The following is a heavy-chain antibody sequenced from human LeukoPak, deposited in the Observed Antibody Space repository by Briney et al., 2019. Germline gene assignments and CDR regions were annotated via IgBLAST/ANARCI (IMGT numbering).Heavy chain of an antibody. CDR2: ISSSGSTI. V-gene: IGHV3-48*04. CDR3: AELGITMIGGV. Sequence: GGYLRLYCAASGFIFRTYWMNWGRQAPGKGLERVSYISSSGSTIYYADSVKGRFTISRDNAKNSLYLQMNSLRAEDTAVYYCAELGITMIGGVWGKGTTVTISS. CDR1: GFIFRTYW. J-gene: IGHJ6*04. D-gene: IGHD3-10*02.